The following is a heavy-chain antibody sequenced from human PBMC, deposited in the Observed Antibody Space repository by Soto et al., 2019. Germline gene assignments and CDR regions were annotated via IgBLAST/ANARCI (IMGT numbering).Heavy chain of an antibody. CDR1: GGSIRNYY. D-gene: IGHD5-12*01. CDR3: ARIYSGYDSTHKGYSYGFGVDY. Sequence: PSETLSLTCTVSGGSIRNYYWSWIRQPPGKGLEWIGYIYYSGSTNYNPSLKSRVTISVDTSKNQFSLKLSSVTAADTAVYYCARIYSGYDSTHKGYSYGFGVDYWGQGTLVTVSS. J-gene: IGHJ4*02. CDR2: IYYSGST. V-gene: IGHV4-59*01.